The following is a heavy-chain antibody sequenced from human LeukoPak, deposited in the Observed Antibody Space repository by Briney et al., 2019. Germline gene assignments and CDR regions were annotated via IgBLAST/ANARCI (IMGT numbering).Heavy chain of an antibody. CDR3: ARDMVRGVIRYYFDY. V-gene: IGHV3-30-3*01. CDR2: ISYDGSNK. Sequence: EGSLRLSCAASGFTFSSYAMHWVRQAPGKGLEWVAVISYDGSNKYYADSVKGRFTISRDNSKNTLYLQMNSLRAEDTAVYYCARDMVRGVIRYYFDYWGQGTLVTVSS. D-gene: IGHD3-10*01. J-gene: IGHJ4*02. CDR1: GFTFSSYA.